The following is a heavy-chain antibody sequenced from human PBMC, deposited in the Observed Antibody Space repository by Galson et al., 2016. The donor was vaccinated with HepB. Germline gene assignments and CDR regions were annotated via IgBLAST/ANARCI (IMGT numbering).Heavy chain of an antibody. Sequence: SVKVSCKASGNTFTSYYIHWVRQAPGQGLEWMGIINPSGRSTTYAQKFQGRVTMTRDTSTSTVYMELSSLRSEDTAVYYGARNWAYCNGDCYPPADYFDYWGPGTLVTVPS. CDR3: ARNWAYCNGDCYPPADYFDY. CDR2: INPSGRST. V-gene: IGHV1-46*01. CDR1: GNTFTSYY. J-gene: IGHJ4*02. D-gene: IGHD2-21*02.